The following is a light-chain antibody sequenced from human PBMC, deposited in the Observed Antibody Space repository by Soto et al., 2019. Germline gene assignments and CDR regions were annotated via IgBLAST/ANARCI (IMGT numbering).Light chain of an antibody. J-gene: IGLJ1*01. V-gene: IGLV2-23*03. CDR1: SSDVGSYNL. CDR3: CSYAGSSTFAYV. Sequence: QSALTQPASVSGSPGQSITISCTGTSSDVGSYNLVSWYQQHPGKAPKPMIYEGSKRPSGVSNRFSGSKSGITASLTISGLQAEDEADYYCCSYAGSSTFAYVFGTGTKVTVL. CDR2: EGS.